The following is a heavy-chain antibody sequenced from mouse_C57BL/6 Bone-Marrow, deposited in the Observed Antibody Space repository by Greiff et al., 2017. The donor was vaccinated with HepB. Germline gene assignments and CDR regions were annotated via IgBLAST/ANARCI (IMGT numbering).Heavy chain of an antibody. CDR1: GFTFSSYA. CDR3: ARATVDYAMDY. D-gene: IGHD1-1*01. J-gene: IGHJ4*01. Sequence: DVHLVESGGGLVKPGGSLKLSCAASGFTFSSYAMSWVRQTPEKRLEWVATISDGGSYTYYPDNVKGRFTISRDNAKNNLYLQMSHLKSEDTAMYYCARATVDYAMDYWGQGTSVTVSS. CDR2: ISDGGSYT. V-gene: IGHV5-4*01.